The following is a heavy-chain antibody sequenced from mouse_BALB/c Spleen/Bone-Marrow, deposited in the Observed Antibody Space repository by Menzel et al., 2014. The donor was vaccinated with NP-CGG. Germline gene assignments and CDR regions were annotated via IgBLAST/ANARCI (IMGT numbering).Heavy chain of an antibody. J-gene: IGHJ2*01. CDR2: IYYSGTI. Sequence: EVKLVESGPGLVKPSQTVSLTCTVTGISITTGNYRWSWIRQFPGNKLEWIGYIYYSGTITYNPSFTSRTTITRDTSKNQFFLEMNSLTAEDTATYYCARGAMITTGYFDYWGQGTTLTVSS. D-gene: IGHD2-4*01. V-gene: IGHV3-5*02. CDR3: ARGAMITTGYFDY. CDR1: GISITTGNYR.